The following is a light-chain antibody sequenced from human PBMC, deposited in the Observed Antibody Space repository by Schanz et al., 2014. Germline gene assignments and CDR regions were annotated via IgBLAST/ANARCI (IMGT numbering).Light chain of an antibody. V-gene: IGLV2-11*01. CDR2: EVT. CDR1: SSDVGGYNF. Sequence: QSALTQPRSVSGSPGQSVTISCTGTSSDVGGYNFVSWYQQHPGKAPKLMIYEVTKRPSGVSNRFSGSKSGNTASLTISGXXXXDEADYYCQSYDSSLSXSVFGTGTKLTVL. CDR3: QSYDSSLSXSV. J-gene: IGLJ1*01.